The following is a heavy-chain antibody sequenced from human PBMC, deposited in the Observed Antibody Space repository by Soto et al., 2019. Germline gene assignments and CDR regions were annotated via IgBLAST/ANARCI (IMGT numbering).Heavy chain of an antibody. V-gene: IGHV4-59*01. CDR1: GGSISGFY. CDR2: IHSTGRT. D-gene: IGHD1-26*01. J-gene: IGHJ4*02. CDR3: ARVSNEYSGNGAFDY. Sequence: SETLSLTCSVSGGSISGFYWIWIRQSPGEGLEWIAYIHSTGRTNYNPSLKSRVTVSLDMSKNQFSLQLSSVTAADTALYFCARVSNEYSGNGAFDYWGLGTPVTVSS.